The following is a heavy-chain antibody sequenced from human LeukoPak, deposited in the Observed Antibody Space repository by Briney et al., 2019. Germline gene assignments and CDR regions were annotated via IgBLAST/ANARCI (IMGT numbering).Heavy chain of an antibody. Sequence: PSETLSLTCAVSGGSISSGGYSWSWVRQPPGKGLEWIGYIYHSGSTYYNPSLKSRVTISVDRSKNQFSLKLSSVTAADTAVYYCARVPLTVGWFDPWGQGTLVTVSS. CDR1: GGSISSGGYS. CDR3: ARVPLTVGWFDP. J-gene: IGHJ5*02. V-gene: IGHV4-30-2*01. D-gene: IGHD1-14*01. CDR2: IYHSGST.